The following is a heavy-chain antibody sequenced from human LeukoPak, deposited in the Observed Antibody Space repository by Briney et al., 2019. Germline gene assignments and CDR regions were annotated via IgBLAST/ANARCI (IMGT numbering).Heavy chain of an antibody. CDR2: IYYSGST. CDR1: GGSISSSSYY. V-gene: IGHV4-39*01. D-gene: IGHD6-6*01. Sequence: PSETLSLTCTVSGGSISSSSYYWGWIRQPPGKGLEWIGSIYYSGSTYYNPSLKSRVTISVDTSKNQFSLKLSSVTAADAAVHYCARHVSRIAARPRWFDPWGQGTLVTVSS. CDR3: ARHVSRIAARPRWFDP. J-gene: IGHJ5*02.